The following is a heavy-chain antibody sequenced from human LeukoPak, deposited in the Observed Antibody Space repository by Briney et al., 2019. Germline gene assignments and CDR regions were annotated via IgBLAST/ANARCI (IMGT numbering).Heavy chain of an antibody. V-gene: IGHV3-64D*09. D-gene: IGHD2-21*02. Sequence: GGSLRLSCSASGFTFSSYAMHWVRQAPGKGLEYVSAITNNGGSTYYADSVKGRFTISRDNSKNTLYLQMSSLRAEDTAVYYCARVMTAITNWFDPWGQGTLVTVSS. J-gene: IGHJ5*02. CDR1: GFTFSSYA. CDR2: ITNNGGST. CDR3: ARVMTAITNWFDP.